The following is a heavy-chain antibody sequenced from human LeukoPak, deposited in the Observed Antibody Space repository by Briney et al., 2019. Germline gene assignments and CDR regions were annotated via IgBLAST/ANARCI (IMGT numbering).Heavy chain of an antibody. J-gene: IGHJ4*02. V-gene: IGHV3-53*05. Sequence: GGSLRLSCAASGFTVSSNYMSWVRQAPGKGLEWVSVIYSGGSTYYADSVKGRFTISRDNSKNTLYLQMNSLRAEDTAVYYCAKDSQPYDYVWGSYRRTAYYFDYWGQGTLVTVSS. CDR2: IYSGGST. D-gene: IGHD3-16*02. CDR3: AKDSQPYDYVWGSYRRTAYYFDY. CDR1: GFTVSSNY.